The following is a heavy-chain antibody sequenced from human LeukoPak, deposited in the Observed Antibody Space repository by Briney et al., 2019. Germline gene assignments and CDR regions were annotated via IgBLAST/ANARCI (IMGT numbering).Heavy chain of an antibody. CDR3: AKLVQVAGTFDY. CDR2: ISYDGSNK. Sequence: GGSLRLSCAASRFTFSSYGMHWVRQAPGKGLEWVAVISYDGSNKYYADSVKGRFTISRDNSKNTLYLQMNSLRAEDTAVYYCAKLVQVAGTFDYWGQGTLVTVSS. J-gene: IGHJ4*02. CDR1: RFTFSSYG. D-gene: IGHD6-19*01. V-gene: IGHV3-30*18.